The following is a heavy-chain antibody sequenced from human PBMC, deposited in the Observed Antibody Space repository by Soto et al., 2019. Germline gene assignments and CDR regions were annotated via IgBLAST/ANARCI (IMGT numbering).Heavy chain of an antibody. D-gene: IGHD2-2*01. CDR2: IIPIFGTA. Sequence: QVQLVQSGAEVKKPGSSVKVSCKASGGTFSSYAISWVRQAPGQGLEWMGGIIPIFGTANYAQKFQGRVTITADESTSSTYMGLSSLRSEDTSVHYCGSDRTSGYSSNTSRHGGGMAVWCHGATVTVTS. CDR1: GGTFSSYA. CDR3: GSDRTSGYSSNTSRHGGGMAV. V-gene: IGHV1-69*01. J-gene: IGHJ6*02.